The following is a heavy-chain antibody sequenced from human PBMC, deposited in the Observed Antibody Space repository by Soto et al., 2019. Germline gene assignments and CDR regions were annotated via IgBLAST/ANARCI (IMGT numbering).Heavy chain of an antibody. CDR2: IYYSGGT. CDR1: VGSISSGVYY. V-gene: IGHV4-30-4*01. CDR3: AREDYYYYYGMDV. J-gene: IGHJ6*02. Sequence: QVQLQESGPGLVKPSQTLSLTCTVSVGSISSGVYYWSWIRQPPGKGLEWIGYIYYSGGTYYNPSLKSRVTISVDTSKNQFSLKLSSVTAADTAVYYCAREDYYYYYGMDVWGQGTTVTVSS.